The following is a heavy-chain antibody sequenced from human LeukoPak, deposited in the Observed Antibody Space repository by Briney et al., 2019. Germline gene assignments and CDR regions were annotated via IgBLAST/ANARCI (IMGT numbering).Heavy chain of an antibody. CDR2: IIPIFGTA. V-gene: IGHV1-69*13. CDR3: ARVAGPWGADTVSNWFDP. D-gene: IGHD4-17*01. Sequence: GASVKVSCKASGGTFSSYAISWVRQAPGQGLEWMGGIIPIFGTANYAQKFQGRVTITADESTSTAYMELSSLRSEDTAVYYCARVAGPWGADTVSNWFDPWGQGTLVTVSS. J-gene: IGHJ5*02. CDR1: GGTFSSYA.